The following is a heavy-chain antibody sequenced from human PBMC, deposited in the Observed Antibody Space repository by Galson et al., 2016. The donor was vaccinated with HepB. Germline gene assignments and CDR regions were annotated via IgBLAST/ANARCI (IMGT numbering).Heavy chain of an antibody. J-gene: IGHJ5*02. V-gene: IGHV4-39*01. Sequence: ETLSLTCTVSGGSISGSSYYWGWVRQPPGKGLECIGIIYYAGRTYYNPSLKSRVTISVDTSKNQFSLNLNSVTVADTAVYYCARRGTEKNWFDPWGQGTLVTVSS. CDR3: ARRGTEKNWFDP. CDR1: GGSISGSSYY. CDR2: IYYAGRT.